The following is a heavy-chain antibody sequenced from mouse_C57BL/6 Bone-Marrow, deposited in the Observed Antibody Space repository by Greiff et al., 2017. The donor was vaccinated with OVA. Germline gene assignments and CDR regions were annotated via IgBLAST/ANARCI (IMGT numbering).Heavy chain of an antibody. D-gene: IGHD1-1*01. CDR2: ISNGGGST. CDR3: ASPIDYGSSLWFAY. Sequence: EVKVVESGGGLVQPGGSLKLSCAAPGFTFSDYYMYWVRQTPEKRLEWVAYISNGGGSTYYPDTVKGRFTISRDNAKNTRYLQMSSLKSEDTAMYYCASPIDYGSSLWFAYWGQGTLVTVSA. J-gene: IGHJ3*01. V-gene: IGHV5-12*01. CDR1: GFTFSDYY.